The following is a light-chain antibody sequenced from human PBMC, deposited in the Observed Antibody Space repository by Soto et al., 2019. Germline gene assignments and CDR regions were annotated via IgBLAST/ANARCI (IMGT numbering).Light chain of an antibody. CDR3: ETWDSNSWV. J-gene: IGLJ3*02. CDR1: SGHSSYI. Sequence: QSVLTQSSSASASLGSSVKLTCTLSSGHSSYIIAWHQQQPGKAPRYLMKLEGSGNYNKGSGVPDRFSGSSSGADRYLTISSLQFEDEADYYCETWDSNSWVFGGGTKLTVL. CDR2: LEGSGNY. V-gene: IGLV4-60*02.